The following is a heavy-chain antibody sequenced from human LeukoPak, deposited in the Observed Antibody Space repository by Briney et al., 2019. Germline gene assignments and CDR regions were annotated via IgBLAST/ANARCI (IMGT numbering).Heavy chain of an antibody. J-gene: IGHJ4*02. CDR3: ARLNLIAVAGAFDY. CDR1: GGSISSYY. D-gene: IGHD6-19*01. Sequence: PSETLFLTCTVSGGSISSYYWSWIRQPPGKGLEWIGYIYYSGSTNYNPSLKSRVTISVDTSKNQFSLKLSSVTAADTAVYYCARLNLIAVAGAFDYWGQGTLVTVSS. V-gene: IGHV4-59*08. CDR2: IYYSGST.